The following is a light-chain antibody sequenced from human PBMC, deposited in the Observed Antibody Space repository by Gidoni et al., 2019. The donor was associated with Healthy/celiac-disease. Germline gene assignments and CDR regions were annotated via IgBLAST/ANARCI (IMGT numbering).Light chain of an antibody. CDR1: QSVSSSY. CDR2: GAS. CDR3: LQYGSSPWT. J-gene: IGKJ1*01. Sequence: EIVLTQSPGTLCLSPGERATLSCRASQSVSSSYLAWYQQKPGQTPRLLIYGASSWATGIPDRFSGSGSGTDFTLTISRLEPEDFAVYYCLQYGSSPWTFGQGTKVEIK. V-gene: IGKV3-20*01.